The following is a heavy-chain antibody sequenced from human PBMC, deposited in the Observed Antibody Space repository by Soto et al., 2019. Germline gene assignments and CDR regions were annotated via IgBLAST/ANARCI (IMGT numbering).Heavy chain of an antibody. CDR2: ISGRGGST. J-gene: IGHJ4*02. CDR1: GFIFSSYA. CDR3: AKDRGDYYGSGKYYNS. D-gene: IGHD3-10*01. V-gene: IGHV3-23*01. Sequence: EVQLLESGGGLVQPGGSLRLSCAASGFIFSSYAMIWVRQAPGKGLEWVSTISGRGGSTYYADSVKGRFTISRDNSKNTLYLQMNSLRAEDTAIYFCAKDRGDYYGSGKYYNSWGQGTLVTVSS.